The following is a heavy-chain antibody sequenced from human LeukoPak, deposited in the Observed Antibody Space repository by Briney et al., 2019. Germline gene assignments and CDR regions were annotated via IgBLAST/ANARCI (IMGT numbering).Heavy chain of an antibody. V-gene: IGHV3-74*01. CDR1: GFTFSSYW. D-gene: IGHD4-17*01. CDR3: ARSDTVATYDY. Sequence: GGSLRLSCAASGFTFSSYWMHWVRQAPGKGLVWVSRINGDGSRISYADSVQGRFTISRDNAKNTLYLQMNSLRAEDTAVYYCARSDTVATYDYRGQGTLVTVSS. J-gene: IGHJ4*02. CDR2: INGDGSRI.